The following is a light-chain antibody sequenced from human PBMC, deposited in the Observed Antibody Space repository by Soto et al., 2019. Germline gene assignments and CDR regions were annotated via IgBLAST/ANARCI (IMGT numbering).Light chain of an antibody. CDR3: GAYTSTNSFV. CDR1: SSDVGGYSY. V-gene: IGLV2-8*01. Sequence: QSALTQPPSASGSPGQSVTISCTGTSSDVGGYSYVSWYQHHPGKAPKLMIYEVNKRPSGVPARFAGSKSGITASLTVSGLQAEDDAEYCCGAYTSTNSFVFGGGTKLTVL. J-gene: IGLJ2*01. CDR2: EVN.